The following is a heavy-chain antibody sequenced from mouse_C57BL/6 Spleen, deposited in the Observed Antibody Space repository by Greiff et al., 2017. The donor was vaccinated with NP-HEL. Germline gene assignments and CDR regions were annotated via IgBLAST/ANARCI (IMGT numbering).Heavy chain of an antibody. CDR2: ISSGGSYT. CDR3: ARDDCFDY. Sequence: EVKLMESGGDLVKPGGSLKLSCAASGFTFSSYGMSWVRQTPDKRLEWVATISSGGSYTYYPDSVKGRFTISRDNAKNTLYLQMSSLKSEDTAMYYCARDDCFDYWGQGTTLTVSS. CDR1: GFTFSSYG. D-gene: IGHD2-4*01. V-gene: IGHV5-6*01. J-gene: IGHJ2*01.